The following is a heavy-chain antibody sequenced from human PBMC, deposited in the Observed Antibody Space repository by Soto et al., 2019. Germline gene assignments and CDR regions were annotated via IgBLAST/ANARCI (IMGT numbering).Heavy chain of an antibody. J-gene: IGHJ4*02. V-gene: IGHV3-23*01. Sequence: GSLRLSCAASGFTFSSYAMSWVRQAPGKGLEWVSAISGSGGSTYYADSVKGRFTISRDNSKNTLYLQMNSLRAEDTAVYYCAKPNQGYYYDSSGYYDGDYWGQGTLVTVSS. CDR2: ISGSGGST. CDR3: AKPNQGYYYDSSGYYDGDY. CDR1: GFTFSSYA. D-gene: IGHD3-22*01.